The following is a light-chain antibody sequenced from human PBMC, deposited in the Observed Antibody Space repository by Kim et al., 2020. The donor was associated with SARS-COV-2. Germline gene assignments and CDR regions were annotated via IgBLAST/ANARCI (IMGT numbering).Light chain of an antibody. CDR2: GKN. CDR1: SLRNYY. V-gene: IGLV3-19*01. J-gene: IGLJ3*02. CDR3: NSRDSSGNHWV. Sequence: ALGTTVRITCQGDSLRNYYASWYQQKPGQAPVLVIYGKNNRPSGIPDRFSGSSSGNTASLTITGAQAEDEADYYCNSRDSSGNHWVFGGGTQLTVL.